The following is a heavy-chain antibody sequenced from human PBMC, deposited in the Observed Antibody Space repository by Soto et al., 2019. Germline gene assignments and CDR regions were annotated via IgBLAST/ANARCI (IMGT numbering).Heavy chain of an antibody. Sequence: EVQLVESGGGLVKPGGSLRLSCAASGFTFSSYSMNWVRQAPGKGLEWVSSISSSSSYIYYADSVKGRFTISRDNAKNSLYLQMNSLRAEDTAVYYCARDLDGENVLRFLEWLYYYGMDVWGQGTTVTVSS. CDR1: GFTFSSYS. CDR3: ARDLDGENVLRFLEWLYYYGMDV. J-gene: IGHJ6*02. V-gene: IGHV3-21*01. CDR2: ISSSSSYI. D-gene: IGHD3-3*01.